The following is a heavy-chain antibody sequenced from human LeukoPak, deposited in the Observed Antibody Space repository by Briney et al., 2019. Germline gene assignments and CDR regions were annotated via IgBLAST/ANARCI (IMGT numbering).Heavy chain of an antibody. CDR1: GGSISSHY. V-gene: IGHV4-59*11. CDR2: IYYTGST. CDR3: ARMKGGYSYVFDY. J-gene: IGHJ4*02. Sequence: SETLSLTCTVSGGSISSHYWTWIRQTPGNGLERIGYIYYTGSTNYNPSLKSRLTISLDRSKNQFSLKLSSVTAADTAVYYCARMKGGYSYVFDYWGQGTLVTVSS. D-gene: IGHD5-18*01.